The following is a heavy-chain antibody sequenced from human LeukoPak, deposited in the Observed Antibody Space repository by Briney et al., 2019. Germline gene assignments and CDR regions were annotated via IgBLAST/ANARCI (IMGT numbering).Heavy chain of an antibody. Sequence: ASVKVSCKASGYTFTSYGISWVRQAPGQGLEWMGWIYVYNGNINYAQKLQGRVTMTTDTSTRTAYMELRSLRSDDTAVYYCARLAVAGTYYFDYWGQGTMVTVSS. J-gene: IGHJ4*02. CDR3: ARLAVAGTYYFDY. D-gene: IGHD6-19*01. V-gene: IGHV1-18*01. CDR2: IYVYNGNI. CDR1: GYTFTSYG.